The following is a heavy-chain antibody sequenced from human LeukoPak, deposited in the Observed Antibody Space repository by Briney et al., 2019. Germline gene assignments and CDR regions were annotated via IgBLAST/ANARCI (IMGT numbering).Heavy chain of an antibody. V-gene: IGHV4-39*01. Sequence: SQTLSLTCTVSGGSISSGSYHWSWIRQPPGKGLEWIGSIYYSGSTYYNPSLKSRVTISVDTSKNQFSLKLSSVTAADTAVYYCARQPRYCSSTSCYKNAFDIWGQGTMVTVSS. CDR2: IYYSGST. D-gene: IGHD2-2*02. CDR3: ARQPRYCSSTSCYKNAFDI. J-gene: IGHJ3*02. CDR1: GGSISSGSYH.